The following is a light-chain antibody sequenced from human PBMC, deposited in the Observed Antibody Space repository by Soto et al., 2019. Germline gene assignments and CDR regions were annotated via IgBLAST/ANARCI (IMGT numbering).Light chain of an antibody. J-gene: IGKJ1*01. CDR1: QSVSSY. CDR2: DAS. V-gene: IGKV3-11*01. CDR3: QQYNNWPQT. Sequence: EIVLTQSPATLSLSPGERATLSCRASQSVSSYLAWYQQKPGQPPRLLIYDASNRATGIPARFSGSGSGTDFTLTISSLQSEDFAVYYCQQYNNWPQTFGQGTKVDIK.